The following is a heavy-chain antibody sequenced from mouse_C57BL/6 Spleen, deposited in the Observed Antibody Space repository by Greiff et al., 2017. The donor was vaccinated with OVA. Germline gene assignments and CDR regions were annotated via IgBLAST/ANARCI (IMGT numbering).Heavy chain of an antibody. D-gene: IGHD2-1*01. Sequence: VKVVESGPGLVAPSQSLSITCTVSGFSLTSYAISWVRQPPGKGLEWLGVIWPGGGTNYNSALKSRLSISKDNSKGQVFLKMNSLQADDTARYYCARNFYYCFDYWGQGTTLTVSS. J-gene: IGHJ2*01. CDR1: GFSLTSYA. CDR2: IWPGGGT. V-gene: IGHV2-9-1*01. CDR3: ARNFYYCFDY.